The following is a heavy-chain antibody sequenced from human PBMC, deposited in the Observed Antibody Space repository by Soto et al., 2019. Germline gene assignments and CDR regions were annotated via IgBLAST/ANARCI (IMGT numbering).Heavy chain of an antibody. Sequence: SETLSLTCTVSGGSISSYYWSWIRQPPGKGLEWIGYIYYSGSTNYNPSLKSRVTISVDTSKNQFSLKLYSVTTADTAMYYCARLPWADYGGIFDPWGQGTLVTVSS. CDR3: ARLPWADYGGIFDP. CDR2: IYYSGST. J-gene: IGHJ5*02. V-gene: IGHV4-59*01. D-gene: IGHD4-17*01. CDR1: GGSISSYY.